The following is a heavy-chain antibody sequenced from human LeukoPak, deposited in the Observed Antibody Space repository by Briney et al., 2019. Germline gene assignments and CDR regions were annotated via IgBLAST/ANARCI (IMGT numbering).Heavy chain of an antibody. CDR2: IKQDGSEK. CDR3: ARAGVDSGYDDDVWGPRGSYYFDY. J-gene: IGHJ4*02. Sequence: GGSLRLSCAASGFTFSSYWMSWVRQAPGKGLEWVANIKQDGSEKYYVDSVKGRFTISRDNAKNSLYLQMNSLRAEDTAVYYCARAGVDSGYDDDVWGPRGSYYFDYWGQGTLVTVSS. V-gene: IGHV3-7*03. D-gene: IGHD5-12*01. CDR1: GFTFSSYW.